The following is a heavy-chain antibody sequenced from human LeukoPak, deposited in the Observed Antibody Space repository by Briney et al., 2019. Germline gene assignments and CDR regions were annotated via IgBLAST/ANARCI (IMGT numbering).Heavy chain of an antibody. J-gene: IGHJ4*02. CDR3: ARGDFSGYDFDY. V-gene: IGHV4-31*03. Sequence: SETLSLTCTVSGGSISSGGYYWSWIRQHPGKGLEWIGYIYYSGSTYYNPSLKSRVTISVDTSKNQFSLRPSSVTAADTAVYYCARGDFSGYDFDYWGQGTLVTVSS. CDR2: IYYSGST. CDR1: GGSISSGGYY. D-gene: IGHD5-12*01.